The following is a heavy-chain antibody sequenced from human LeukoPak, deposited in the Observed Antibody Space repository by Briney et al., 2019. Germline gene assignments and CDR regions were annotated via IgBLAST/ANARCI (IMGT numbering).Heavy chain of an antibody. J-gene: IGHJ4*02. CDR2: ISGSGTTT. CDR1: GVTFSSYD. V-gene: IGHV3-48*01. Sequence: PGGSLRLSCAASGVTFSSYDMNWVRQAPGKGLEWVSFISGSGTTTYYADSVKGRFTISRDDSKNTLYLQMNSLRVEDTAVYYCAKEHDYDDSSGSSDYWGQGTLVTVSS. CDR3: AKEHDYDDSSGSSDY. D-gene: IGHD3-22*01.